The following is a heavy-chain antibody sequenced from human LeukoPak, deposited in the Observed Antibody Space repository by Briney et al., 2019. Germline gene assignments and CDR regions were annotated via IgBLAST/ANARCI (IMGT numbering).Heavy chain of an antibody. CDR1: GFIFSNSW. Sequence: GGSLRLSCIASGFIFSNSWMTWVRQAPGKGLEGVANIRRDGSAIHYVDSVKGRFTISRDNAQNSLYLQMNSRRAEDTAVYYCARDFSPYCGGDCYSDAFDIWGQGTMVTVSS. CDR2: IRRDGSAI. J-gene: IGHJ3*02. D-gene: IGHD2-21*01. CDR3: ARDFSPYCGGDCYSDAFDI. V-gene: IGHV3-7*01.